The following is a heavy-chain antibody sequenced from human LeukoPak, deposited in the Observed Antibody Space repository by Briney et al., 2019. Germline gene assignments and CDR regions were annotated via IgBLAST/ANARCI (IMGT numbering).Heavy chain of an antibody. V-gene: IGHV3-30-3*01. CDR3: ARDPPNYSRDAFDI. Sequence: GGSLRLSCAASGFTFSSYAMHWVRQAPGKGLEWVAVISYDGSNKYYADSVKGRFTISRDNSKNTLYLQMTSLRAEDTAVYYCARDPPNYSRDAFDIWGQGTMVTVSS. CDR2: ISYDGSNK. CDR1: GFTFSSYA. D-gene: IGHD4-11*01. J-gene: IGHJ3*02.